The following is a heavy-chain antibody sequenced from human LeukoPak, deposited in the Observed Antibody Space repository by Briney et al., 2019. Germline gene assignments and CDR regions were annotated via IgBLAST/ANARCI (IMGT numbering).Heavy chain of an antibody. CDR2: IYYSGST. Sequence: SGTPSPTRTVSGGSLSSYYWSWIRQPPGKGLEWIGYIYYSGSTNYNPSLKSRVTISVDTSENQFSLKLSSVTAADTAVYYCARSPGRGAYFDYWGQGTLVTVSS. J-gene: IGHJ4*02. CDR3: ARSPGRGAYFDY. D-gene: IGHD1-26*01. V-gene: IGHV4-59*01. CDR1: GGSLSSYY.